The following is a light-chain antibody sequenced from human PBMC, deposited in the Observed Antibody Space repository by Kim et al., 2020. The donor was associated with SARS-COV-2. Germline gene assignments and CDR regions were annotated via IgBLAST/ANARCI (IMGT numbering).Light chain of an antibody. Sequence: VSVGDRVTTPCRASQSISSWLAWYQQKPGKAPKLLIYKASSLESGVPSRFSGSGSGTEFTLTISSLQPDDFATYYCQQYNSYPWTFGQGTKVDIK. CDR1: QSISSW. J-gene: IGKJ1*01. V-gene: IGKV1-5*03. CDR3: QQYNSYPWT. CDR2: KAS.